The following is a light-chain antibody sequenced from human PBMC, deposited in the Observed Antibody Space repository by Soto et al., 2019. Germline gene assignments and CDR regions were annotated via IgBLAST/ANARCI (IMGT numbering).Light chain of an antibody. CDR1: TSNIGAGFD. CDR2: GNN. J-gene: IGLJ1*01. CDR3: SSYTSSSPYV. V-gene: IGLV1-40*01. Sequence: QSVLTQPPSVSGALGQRVTISCTGSTSNIGAGFDVHWYQQFPGTAPKLLIFGNNNRPSGVPDRFSGSKSGTSASLAITGLQAEDEADYYCSSYTSSSPYVFGTGTKLTVL.